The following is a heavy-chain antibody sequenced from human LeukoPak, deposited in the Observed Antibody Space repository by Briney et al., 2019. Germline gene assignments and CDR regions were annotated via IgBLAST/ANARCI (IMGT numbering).Heavy chain of an antibody. V-gene: IGHV3-23*01. CDR2: ISGSGGST. Sequence: PGGSLRLSCAASGFTFSSYAMSWVRQAPGKGLEWVSAISGSGGSTYYADSVKGRFTISRDNSKNTLYLQMNSLRAEDTAVYYRAKTRNYVSDAFDIWGQGTMVTVSS. CDR1: GFTFSSYA. CDR3: AKTRNYVSDAFDI. J-gene: IGHJ3*02. D-gene: IGHD1-7*01.